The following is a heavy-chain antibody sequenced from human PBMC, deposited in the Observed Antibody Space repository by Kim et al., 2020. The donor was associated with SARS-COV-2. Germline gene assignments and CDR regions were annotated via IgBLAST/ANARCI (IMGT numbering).Heavy chain of an antibody. CDR2: IHHSGSA. CDR1: GASISGTTYY. V-gene: IGHV4-31*03. CDR3: ARGGRYNSFDP. J-gene: IGHJ5*02. Sequence: SETLSLTCTVSGASISGTTYYWSWIRQHPGKGLEWIGSIHHSGSAYYNPSLESRLTISVDTSDTHFSLNLASVTAADTAVYYCARGGRYNSFDPWGQGILVTVSS.